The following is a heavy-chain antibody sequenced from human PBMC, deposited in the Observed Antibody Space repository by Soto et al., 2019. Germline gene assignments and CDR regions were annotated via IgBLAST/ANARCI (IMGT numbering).Heavy chain of an antibody. CDR3: AREYMGDSLDI. CDR2: IWYDGSNK. V-gene: IGHV3-33*01. Sequence: PGGSLRLSCAASGFTFSSYGMHWVRQAPGKGLEWVAVIWYDGSNKYYADSVKGRFTISRDNSKNTLYLQMNSLRAEDTAVYYCAREYMGDSLDICGQEPIVTLS. CDR1: GFTFSSYG. J-gene: IGHJ3*02. D-gene: IGHD3-10*01.